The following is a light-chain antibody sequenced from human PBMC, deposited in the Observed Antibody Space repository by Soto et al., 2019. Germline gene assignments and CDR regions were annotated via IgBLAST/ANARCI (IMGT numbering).Light chain of an antibody. V-gene: IGLV2-14*01. Sequence: QSVLTQPASLSGSPGQSITTSCTGTSSDVGGYNYVSWYQQHPGKAPKLMIYDVNNRPSGVSNRFSGSKSGNTASLTISGLQAEDEADYYCSSYTSSSTRVFGGGTQLTVL. CDR3: SSYTSSSTRV. CDR2: DVN. CDR1: SSDVGGYNY. J-gene: IGLJ3*02.